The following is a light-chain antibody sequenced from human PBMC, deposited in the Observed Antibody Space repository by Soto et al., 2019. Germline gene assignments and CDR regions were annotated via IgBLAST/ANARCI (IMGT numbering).Light chain of an antibody. V-gene: IGKV3-15*01. Sequence: EIVMTQSPATLSVSPRERVTLSCRARQSVGSNIAWYQQKPGQGPRLLIYGASTRAAGIPARFSGSGSGTEFTLTISSLQSEDFAVYFCQQYYHRWTLGPGTKVDIK. CDR2: GAS. CDR3: QQYYHRWT. CDR1: QSVGSN. J-gene: IGKJ1*01.